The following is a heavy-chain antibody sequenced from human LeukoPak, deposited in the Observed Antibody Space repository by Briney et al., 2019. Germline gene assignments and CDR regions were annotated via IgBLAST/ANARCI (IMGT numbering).Heavy chain of an antibody. Sequence: GGSLRLSCAASGFTFSSYEMNWVRQAPGKGLEWVSYISSSGSTMYYADSVKGRFTISRDNGRNSLFLQMNNLRAEDTAVYYCARNPGIAASRGFFYYMDVWGKGTTVTVSS. V-gene: IGHV3-48*03. CDR2: ISSSGSTM. CDR1: GFTFSSYE. D-gene: IGHD6-6*01. CDR3: ARNPGIAASRGFFYYMDV. J-gene: IGHJ6*03.